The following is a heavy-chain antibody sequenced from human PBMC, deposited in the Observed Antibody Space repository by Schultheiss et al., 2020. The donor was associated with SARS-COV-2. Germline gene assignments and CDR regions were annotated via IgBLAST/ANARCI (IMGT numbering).Heavy chain of an antibody. CDR1: GFSFSTYY. Sequence: GGSLRLSCAASGFSFSTYYMHWVRRAPGKGLEWVAVISYDGSNKYYADSVKGRFTISRDNSKNTLYLQMNSLRAEDTAVYYCARDHGVVIAIPSEFDYWGQGTLVTVSS. CDR3: ARDHGVVIAIPSEFDY. CDR2: ISYDGSNK. J-gene: IGHJ4*02. D-gene: IGHD2-21*01. V-gene: IGHV3-30-3*01.